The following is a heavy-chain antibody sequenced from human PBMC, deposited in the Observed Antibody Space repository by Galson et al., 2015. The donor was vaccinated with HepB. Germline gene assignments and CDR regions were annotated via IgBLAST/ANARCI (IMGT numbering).Heavy chain of an antibody. V-gene: IGHV3-53*01. CDR2: IYRSGGT. CDR3: ARIPHYFDGTGYCK. CDR1: GLSVSINS. D-gene: IGHD3-22*01. Sequence: SLRLSCAVSGLSVSINSMSWVRQAPGKGLEWVSVIYRSGGTYHADSVKGRFSISRDDSTNTLYLQMNRLRVDDTAVYYCARIPHYFDGTGYCKWGQGTLVTVSS. J-gene: IGHJ4*02.